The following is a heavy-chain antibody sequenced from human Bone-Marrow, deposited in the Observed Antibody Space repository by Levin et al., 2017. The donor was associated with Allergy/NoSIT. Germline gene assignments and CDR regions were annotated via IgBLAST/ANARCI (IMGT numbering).Heavy chain of an antibody. CDR1: GGSISTYY. D-gene: IGHD6-13*01. Sequence: PSQTLSLTCTVSGGSISTYYWSWIRQPAGKGLEWIGRIFSSGSPNYNPSLKSRVTMSVDTSKNQFSLRLISVTAADTAVYYCAREGGVAAAGTRNYYGLDVWGQGTTITVSS. CDR2: IFSSGSP. CDR3: AREGGVAAAGTRNYYGLDV. J-gene: IGHJ6*02. V-gene: IGHV4-4*07.